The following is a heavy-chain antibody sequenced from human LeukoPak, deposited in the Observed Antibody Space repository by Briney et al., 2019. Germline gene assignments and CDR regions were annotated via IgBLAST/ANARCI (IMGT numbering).Heavy chain of an antibody. Sequence: GGSLRLSCAASGFTFSNYAMTWVRQGPGRGLEWVSAISGIGDRTFYPDSVKGRFTTSRDNSKNTLYLQMDSLRAEDTAVYYCAKKGLRGGETDYWGQGTLVTVSS. CDR1: GFTFSNYA. CDR2: ISGIGDRT. CDR3: AKKGLRGGETDY. J-gene: IGHJ4*02. V-gene: IGHV3-23*01. D-gene: IGHD3-10*01.